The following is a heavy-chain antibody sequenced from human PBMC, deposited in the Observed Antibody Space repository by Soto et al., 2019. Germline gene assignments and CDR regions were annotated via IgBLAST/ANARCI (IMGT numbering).Heavy chain of an antibody. J-gene: IGHJ6*02. Sequence: QVQLQQWGAGLLKPSETLSLTCAVYGGSFSGYYWSWIRQPPGKGLEWIGEINHSGSTNYNPSLKSRVTISVETSKNQFSLKLSSVTAADTAVYYCARGGDSGYDYLYYYYGMDVWGQGTTVTVSS. CDR3: ARGGDSGYDYLYYYYGMDV. CDR1: GGSFSGYY. CDR2: INHSGST. V-gene: IGHV4-34*01. D-gene: IGHD5-12*01.